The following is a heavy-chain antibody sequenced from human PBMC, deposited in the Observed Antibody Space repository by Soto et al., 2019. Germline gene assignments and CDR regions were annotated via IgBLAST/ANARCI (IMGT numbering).Heavy chain of an antibody. CDR1: GFTFDDYA. J-gene: IGHJ4*02. CDR2: ISWNSGSI. D-gene: IGHD6-13*01. V-gene: IGHV3-9*01. CDR3: AKDSGSSWYTD. Sequence: EVQLVESGGGLVQPGRSLRLSCAASGFTFDDYAMHWVRQAPGKGLEWVSGISWNSGSIGYADSVKGRFTISRDNAKKSLYLQMNSLRAEDTALYYCAKDSGSSWYTDWGQGTLVTVSS.